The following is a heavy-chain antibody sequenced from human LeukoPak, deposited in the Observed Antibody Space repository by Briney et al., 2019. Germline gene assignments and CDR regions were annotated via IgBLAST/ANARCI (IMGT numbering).Heavy chain of an antibody. J-gene: IGHJ6*02. D-gene: IGHD5-12*01. CDR3: ARARGYDSGVFGMDV. V-gene: IGHV3-21*01. CDR2: ISSSSRYI. Sequence: GGSLRLSCVASGFSFSTYSMNWVRQAPGKGLEWVSSISSSSRYIFYPESLKGRLTISRDNAKKSLYLQISSLTDEDTAIYYCARARGYDSGVFGMDVWGQGTAVTVSS. CDR1: GFSFSTYS.